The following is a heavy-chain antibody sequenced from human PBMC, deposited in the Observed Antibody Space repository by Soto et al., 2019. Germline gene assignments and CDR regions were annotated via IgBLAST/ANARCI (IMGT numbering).Heavy chain of an antibody. CDR3: AKVKGGRYFAWLGAYFDP. D-gene: IGHD3-9*01. CDR2: IYYSGST. CDR1: GGSISSGGYY. V-gene: IGHV4-31*03. Sequence: PSETLSLTCTVSGGSISSGGYYWSWIRQHPGKGLEWIGYIYYSGSTYYNPSLKSRVTISVDTSKNQFSLKLSSVTAADTAVYYSAKVKGGRYFAWLGAYFDPWGQGTLVTVPS. J-gene: IGHJ5*02.